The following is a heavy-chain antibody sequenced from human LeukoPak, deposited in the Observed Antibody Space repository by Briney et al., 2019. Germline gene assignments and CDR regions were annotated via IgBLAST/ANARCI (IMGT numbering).Heavy chain of an antibody. CDR3: AKNGRDYYGSGSYYSYWFDP. CDR1: GFTFSNYA. J-gene: IGHJ5*02. D-gene: IGHD3-10*01. Sequence: GGSLRLSCAASGFTFSNYAMSWVRQAPAKGLEWVSAISGSGGSTYYADSVKGRFTISRDNSKNTLYLQMNSLRAEDTAVYYCAKNGRDYYGSGSYYSYWFDPWGQGTLVTVSS. CDR2: ISGSGGST. V-gene: IGHV3-23*01.